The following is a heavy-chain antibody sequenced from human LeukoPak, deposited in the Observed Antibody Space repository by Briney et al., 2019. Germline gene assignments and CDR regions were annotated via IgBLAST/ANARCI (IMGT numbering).Heavy chain of an antibody. Sequence: GGSLRLSCAASGFTFSDYYMSWIRQAPGKGLEWVSYISSSGSTIYYADSVKGRFTISWDNAKNSLYLQMNSLRAEDTAVYYCARGGDIVVADYYYGMDVWGQGTTVTVSS. D-gene: IGHD2-2*01. CDR2: ISSSGSTI. CDR3: ARGGDIVVADYYYGMDV. CDR1: GFTFSDYY. J-gene: IGHJ6*02. V-gene: IGHV3-11*01.